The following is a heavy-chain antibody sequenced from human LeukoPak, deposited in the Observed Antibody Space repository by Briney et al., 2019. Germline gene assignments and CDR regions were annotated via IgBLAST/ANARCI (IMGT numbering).Heavy chain of an antibody. V-gene: IGHV3-11*01. D-gene: IGHD1-7*01. CDR1: GFTFSDYY. CDR3: GRDFGLIGTKRSFDI. CDR2: ISGTGTTI. Sequence: GGSLRLSCAASGFTFSDYYMGWIRQAPGKGLEWLSYISGTGTTIFYADSVKGRFTISRDNAKNSLDLQMNSLRAEDTAVYFCGRDFGLIGTKRSFDIWGQGTMVTVSS. J-gene: IGHJ3*02.